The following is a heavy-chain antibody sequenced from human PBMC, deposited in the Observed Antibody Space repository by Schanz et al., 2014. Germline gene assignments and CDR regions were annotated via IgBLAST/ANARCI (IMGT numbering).Heavy chain of an antibody. Sequence: PGGSLRLSCAASGFTFSSYAMHWVRQAPGKGLEWVGVISSDGNQQYYVDSVRGRFTMSRDNSKNTVYLRMNGPRIEDTAVYYCASSRTRYCSSTSCVPGAFDFWGQGTLVTVSS. D-gene: IGHD2-2*01. CDR2: ISSDGNQQ. CDR3: ASSRTRYCSSTSCVPGAFDF. V-gene: IGHV3-30*04. J-gene: IGHJ3*01. CDR1: GFTFSSYA.